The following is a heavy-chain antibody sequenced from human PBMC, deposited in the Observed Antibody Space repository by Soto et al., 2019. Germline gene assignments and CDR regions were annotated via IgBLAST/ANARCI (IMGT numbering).Heavy chain of an antibody. CDR3: ARHGRGLCSSTSCSIDY. D-gene: IGHD2-2*01. J-gene: IGHJ4*02. Sequence: SETLSLTCTVSGGSVSSGSYYWSWIRQPPGKGLEWIGYIYYSGSTNYNPSLKSRVTISVDTSKNQFSLKLSSVTAADTAVYYCARHGRGLCSSTSCSIDYWGQGTLVTVSS. V-gene: IGHV4-61*01. CDR1: GGSVSSGSYY. CDR2: IYYSGST.